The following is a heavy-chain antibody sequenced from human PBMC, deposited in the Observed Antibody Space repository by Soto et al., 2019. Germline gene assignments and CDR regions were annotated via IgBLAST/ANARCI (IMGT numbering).Heavy chain of an antibody. CDR2: IFSNDEK. CDR3: ARNTGYCSSTSCYASYYYYYGMDV. J-gene: IGHJ6*02. Sequence: SGPTLVNPTETLTLTCTVSGFSLSNARMGVSWIRQPPGKALEWLAHIFSNDEKSYSTSLKSRLTISKDTSKSQVVLTMTNMDPVDTATYYCARNTGYCSSTSCYASYYYYYGMDVWGQGTTVTVSS. CDR1: GFSLSNARMG. V-gene: IGHV2-26*01. D-gene: IGHD2-2*01.